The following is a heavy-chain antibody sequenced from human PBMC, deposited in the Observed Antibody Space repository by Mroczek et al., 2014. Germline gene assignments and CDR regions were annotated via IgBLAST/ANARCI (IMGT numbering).Heavy chain of an antibody. CDR1: GGSISSGSYY. J-gene: IGHJ2*01. Sequence: QVQLQESGPGLVKPSQTLSLTCTVSGGSISSGSYYWSWIRQPAGKGLEWIGRIYTSGSTNYNPSLKSRVTMSVDTSKNQFSLKLSSVTAADTAVYYCARESYWYFDLWGRGTLVTVSS. V-gene: IGHV4-61*02. CDR3: ARESYWYFDL. CDR2: IYTSGST.